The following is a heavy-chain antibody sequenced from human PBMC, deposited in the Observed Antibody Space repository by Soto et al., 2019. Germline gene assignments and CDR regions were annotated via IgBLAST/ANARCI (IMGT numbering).Heavy chain of an antibody. CDR1: GYTFTSYG. Sequence: ASVKVSCKASGYTFTSYGISWVRQAPGQGLEWMGWISAYNGNTNYAQKLQGRVTMTTDTSTSTAYMELRSLRSDDTAVYYCARDEITGTTGWFEPWGQGTLVTVSS. V-gene: IGHV1-18*01. CDR3: ARDEITGTTGWFEP. D-gene: IGHD1-20*01. J-gene: IGHJ5*02. CDR2: ISAYNGNT.